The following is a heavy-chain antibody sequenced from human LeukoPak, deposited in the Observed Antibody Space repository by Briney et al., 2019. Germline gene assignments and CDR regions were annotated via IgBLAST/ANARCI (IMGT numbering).Heavy chain of an antibody. D-gene: IGHD2-15*01. CDR2: INPSGSST. CDR1: GYTFTNYY. J-gene: IGHJ4*02. V-gene: IGHV1-46*01. Sequence: ALVKVSCTTSGYTFTNYYMHWVRQAPGQGLEWMGIINPSGSSTTYAQKFQGRVTMTRDTSTSTDFMELSSLRSEDTAVYYCARHDLGGSSPFDYWGQGTLVTVSS. CDR3: ARHDLGGSSPFDY.